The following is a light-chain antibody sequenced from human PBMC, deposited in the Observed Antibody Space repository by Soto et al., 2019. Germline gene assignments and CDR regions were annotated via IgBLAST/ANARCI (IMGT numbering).Light chain of an antibody. CDR3: GTWDSILSIFV. CDR1: SSNIGRNY. Sequence: QSVLTQPPSGSAAPGQKVTMSCSGGSSNIGRNYVSWHQQVPGTAPKLLIYENDKRPSGVPDRFSGSKSGTSATLGITGLQTGDEADYYCGTWDSILSIFVFRTGTKVTVL. J-gene: IGLJ1*01. V-gene: IGLV1-51*02. CDR2: END.